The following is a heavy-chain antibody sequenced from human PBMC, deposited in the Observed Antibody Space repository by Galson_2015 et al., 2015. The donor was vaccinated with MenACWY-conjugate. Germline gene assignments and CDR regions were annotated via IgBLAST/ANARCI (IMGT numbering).Heavy chain of an antibody. J-gene: IGHJ5*02. CDR1: GYTFTSYA. V-gene: IGHV1-3*01. CDR2: INAGNGNT. Sequence: SVKVSCKASGYTFTSYAMHWVRQAPGQRLEWMGWINAGNGNTKYSQKFQGRVTITRDTSASTAYMELSSLRSEDTAVYYCARGQLVGYHWFDPWGQGTLVTVSS. CDR3: ARGQLVGYHWFDP. D-gene: IGHD6-6*01.